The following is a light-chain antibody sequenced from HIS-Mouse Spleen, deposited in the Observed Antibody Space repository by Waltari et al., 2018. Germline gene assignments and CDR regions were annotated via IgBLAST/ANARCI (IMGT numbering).Light chain of an antibody. Sequence: SYELTQPPSVSVSPGQTARITCSADALPKKYAFWYQQKSGQAPMLVIYEDSKRPSGLPERFSGSSSWTMATLTISGAQVEDEADYYCYSTDSSGNHRVFGGGTKLTVL. CDR1: ALPKKY. J-gene: IGLJ2*01. CDR2: EDS. V-gene: IGLV3-10*01. CDR3: YSTDSSGNHRV.